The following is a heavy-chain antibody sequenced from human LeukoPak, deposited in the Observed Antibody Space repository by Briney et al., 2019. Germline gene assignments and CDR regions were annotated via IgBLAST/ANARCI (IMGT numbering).Heavy chain of an antibody. CDR3: ARDSGDTYYYDSSGYSTFDY. J-gene: IGHJ4*02. V-gene: IGHV3-21*01. Sequence: GGSLRLSCAASGFTFSSYSMNWVRQAPGKGLEWVSSISSSSSYIYYADSVKGRFTISRDNAKTSLYLQMNSLRAEDTAVYYCARDSGDTYYYDSSGYSTFDYWGQGTLVTVSS. CDR1: GFTFSSYS. D-gene: IGHD3-22*01. CDR2: ISSSSSYI.